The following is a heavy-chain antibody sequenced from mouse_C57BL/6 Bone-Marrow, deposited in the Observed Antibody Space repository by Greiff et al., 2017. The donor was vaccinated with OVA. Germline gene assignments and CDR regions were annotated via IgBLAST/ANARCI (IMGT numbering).Heavy chain of an antibody. CDR3: ASTVVRNY. CDR1: GYTFTSYG. V-gene: IGHV1-81*01. J-gene: IGHJ2*01. CDR2: IYPRSGNT. D-gene: IGHD1-1*01. Sequence: QVQLQQSGAELARPGASVKMSCKASGYTFTSYGISWVKQRTGQGLEWIGEIYPRSGNTYYNEKFKGKATLTADQSSSTAYMELRSLTSEDSAVYFCASTVVRNYWGQGTTLTVSS.